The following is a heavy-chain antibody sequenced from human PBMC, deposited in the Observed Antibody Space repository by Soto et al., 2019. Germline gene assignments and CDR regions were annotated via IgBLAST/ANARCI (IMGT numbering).Heavy chain of an antibody. Sequence: PGESLKISCKGSGYSFTSYWIGWVRQMPGKGLEWMGIIYPGDSDTRYSPSFQGQVTISADKSISTAYLQWRSLKASDTAMFYCARHAGGRYNWFDPWGQGTLVTVSS. CDR1: GYSFTSYW. J-gene: IGHJ5*02. D-gene: IGHD6-19*01. CDR2: IYPGDSDT. CDR3: ARHAGGRYNWFDP. V-gene: IGHV5-51*01.